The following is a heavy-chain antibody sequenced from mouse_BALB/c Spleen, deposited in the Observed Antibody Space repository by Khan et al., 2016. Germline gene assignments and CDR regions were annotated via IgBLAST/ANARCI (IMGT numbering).Heavy chain of an antibody. Sequence: VQLQQSGPELMKPGASVKISCKASGYSFTSYYMHWVKQSHGKSLEWIGYIDPFNGGTGYNQKFKGKATLTVDKSSSTAYMHLSSLTSEDSAVYYCASSTQSFYAMDYWGQGTSVTVSS. D-gene: IGHD1-1*01. CDR3: ASSTQSFYAMDY. J-gene: IGHJ4*01. V-gene: IGHV1S135*01. CDR2: IDPFNGGT. CDR1: GYSFTSYY.